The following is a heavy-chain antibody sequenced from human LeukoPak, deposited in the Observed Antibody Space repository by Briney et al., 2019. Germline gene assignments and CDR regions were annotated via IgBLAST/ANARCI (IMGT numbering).Heavy chain of an antibody. J-gene: IGHJ4*02. CDR3: ARDVSTVTTV. Sequence: SETLSLTCTVSGGSISSYYWSWIRQPPGKGLEWIGYIYYSGGTNYNPSLKSRVTISVDTSKNQFSLKLSSVTAADTAVYYCARDVSTVTTVWGQGTLVTVSS. D-gene: IGHD4-17*01. CDR1: GGSISSYY. CDR2: IYYSGGT. V-gene: IGHV4-59*01.